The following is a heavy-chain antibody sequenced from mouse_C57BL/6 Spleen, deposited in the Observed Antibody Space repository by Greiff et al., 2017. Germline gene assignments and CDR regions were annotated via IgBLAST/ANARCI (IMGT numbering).Heavy chain of an antibody. D-gene: IGHD2-5*01. CDR3: ARAYSNYGMFAY. CDR1: GYTFTTYP. V-gene: IGHV1-47*01. CDR2: FHPYNDDT. Sequence: VKLQESGAELVKPGASVKMSCKASGYTFTTYPIEWMKQNHGKSLEWIGNFHPYNDDTKYNEKFKGKATLTVEKSSSTVYLELSRLTSDDSAVYYCARAYSNYGMFAYWGQGTLVTVSA. J-gene: IGHJ3*01.